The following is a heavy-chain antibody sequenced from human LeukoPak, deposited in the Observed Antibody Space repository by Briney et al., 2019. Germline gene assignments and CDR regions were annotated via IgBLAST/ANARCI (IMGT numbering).Heavy chain of an antibody. CDR2: IIPIFGTA. V-gene: IGHV1-69*01. D-gene: IGHD1-26*01. Sequence: SVKVSCKASGGTFSSYAISWVRQAPGQGLEWMGGIIPIFGTANYAQKFRGRVTITADESTSTAYMELSSLRSEDTAVYYCARWELAEFDPWGQGTLVTVSS. CDR3: ARWELAEFDP. J-gene: IGHJ5*02. CDR1: GGTFSSYA.